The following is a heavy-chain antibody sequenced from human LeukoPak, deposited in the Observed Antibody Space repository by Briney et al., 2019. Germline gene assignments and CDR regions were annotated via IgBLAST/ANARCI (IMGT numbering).Heavy chain of an antibody. J-gene: IGHJ4*02. CDR1: GYSISSSYY. D-gene: IGHD3-10*01. CDR2: IYYSGST. Sequence: SETLSLTCAVSGYSISSSYYWGWIRQPPGKGLEWIGSIYYSGSTYYNPSLKSRVTISVDTSKNQFSLKLSSVTAADTAVYYCASIRGVNLDYWGQGTLVTVSS. V-gene: IGHV4-38-2*01. CDR3: ASIRGVNLDY.